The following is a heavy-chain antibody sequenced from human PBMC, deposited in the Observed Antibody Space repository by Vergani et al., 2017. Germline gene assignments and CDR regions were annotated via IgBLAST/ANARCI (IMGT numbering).Heavy chain of an antibody. J-gene: IGHJ4*02. CDR2: IYHSGCA. CDR1: GGSITSSSYY. CDR3: ARTESFILRYFHWAL. V-gene: IGHV4-39*01. Sequence: QLHLQESGPGLVKPSETLSLTCTVSGGSITSSSYYWGWIRQPPGKGLEWIGNIYHSGCAYYNPSLKGRFTISVDTSKNQFSLEVTSVTAADTAIYFCARTESFILRYFHWALWGQGTLVTVSS. D-gene: IGHD3-9*01.